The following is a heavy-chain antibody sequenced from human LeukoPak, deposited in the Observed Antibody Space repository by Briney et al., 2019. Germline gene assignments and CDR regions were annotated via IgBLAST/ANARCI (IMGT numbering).Heavy chain of an antibody. Sequence: SGGSLRLSCAASGFTFSGSGMSWVRQAPGKGLEWVAVISYDGSNKYYADSVKGRFTISRDNSKNTLYLQMNSLRAEDTAVYYCARDRYSSSSFCDYWGQGTLVTVSS. CDR1: GFTFSGSG. D-gene: IGHD6-6*01. J-gene: IGHJ4*02. V-gene: IGHV3-30*05. CDR3: ARDRYSSSSFCDY. CDR2: ISYDGSNK.